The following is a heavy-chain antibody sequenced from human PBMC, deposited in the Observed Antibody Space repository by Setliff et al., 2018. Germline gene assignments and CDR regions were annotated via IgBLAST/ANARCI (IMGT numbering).Heavy chain of an antibody. V-gene: IGHV1-18*01. CDR3: SRLVRFCTRTVCQRLSGDDF. D-gene: IGHD3-10*01. J-gene: IGHJ4*02. CDR1: GYTFVDYG. CDR2: ISPYSGNA. Sequence: ASVKVSCKASGYTFVDYGVTWVRQVPGQGLEWVGWISPYSGNAYSAPKFQGRLSLTTDTSTTTAYLELRSLRSDDSAVYFCSRLVRFCTRTVCQRLSGDDFWGQGTRVTVSS.